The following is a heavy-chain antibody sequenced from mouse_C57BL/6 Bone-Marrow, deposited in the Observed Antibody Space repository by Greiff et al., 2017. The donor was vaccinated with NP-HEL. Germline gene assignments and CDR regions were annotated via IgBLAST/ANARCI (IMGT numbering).Heavy chain of an antibody. D-gene: IGHD1-1*01. CDR3: TRGEGITTVVAYYYAMDY. CDR2: IDPETGGT. Sequence: QVQLQQSGAELVRPGASVTLSCKASGYTFTDYEMHWVKQTPVHGLEWIGAIDPETGGTAYNQKFKGKAILTADKSSSTAYMELRSLTSEDSAVYYCTRGEGITTVVAYYYAMDYWGQGTSVTVSS. V-gene: IGHV1-15*01. J-gene: IGHJ4*01. CDR1: GYTFTDYE.